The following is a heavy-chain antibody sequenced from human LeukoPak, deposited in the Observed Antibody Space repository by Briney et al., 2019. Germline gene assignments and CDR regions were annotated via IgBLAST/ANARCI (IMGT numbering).Heavy chain of an antibody. J-gene: IGHJ3*02. CDR2: ISYDGSNK. D-gene: IGHD3-22*01. CDR3: ARVSYYYDSSGYDTEVDAFDI. V-gene: IGHV3-30-3*01. Sequence: PGGSLRLSCAASGFTFSSYAMHWVRQAPGKGLEWVAVISYDGSNKYYADSVKGRFTISRDNSKNTLYLQMNSLRAEDTAVYYCARVSYYYDSSGYDTEVDAFDIWGQGTMVTVSS. CDR1: GFTFSSYA.